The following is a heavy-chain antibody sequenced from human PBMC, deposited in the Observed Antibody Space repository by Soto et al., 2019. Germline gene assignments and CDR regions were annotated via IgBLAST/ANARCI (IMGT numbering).Heavy chain of an antibody. D-gene: IGHD3-22*01. CDR1: GFNFNNYG. Sequence: PGGSLSLSCVASGFNFNNYGMHWVRQAPGKGLEWVAVIWDDGSDKYYADSVEGRFTISKDTSRNTVYLQMNSLRAEDTAVYNGARGLGVNYDSRYLDYWGQGALVTVSS. J-gene: IGHJ4*02. CDR3: ARGLGVNYDSRYLDY. CDR2: IWDDGSDK. V-gene: IGHV3-33*01.